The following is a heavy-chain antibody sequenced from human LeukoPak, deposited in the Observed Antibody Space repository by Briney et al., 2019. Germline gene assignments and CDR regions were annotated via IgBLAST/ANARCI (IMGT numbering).Heavy chain of an antibody. V-gene: IGHV4-59*01. Sequence: GSLRLSCAASGFTFSNAWMSWVRQAPGKGLEWIGYIYYSGSTNYNPSLKSRVTISVDTSKNQFSLKLSSVTAADTAVYYCARGRSADYWGQGTLVTVSS. J-gene: IGHJ4*02. CDR3: ARGRSADY. CDR2: IYYSGST. CDR1: GFTFSNAW.